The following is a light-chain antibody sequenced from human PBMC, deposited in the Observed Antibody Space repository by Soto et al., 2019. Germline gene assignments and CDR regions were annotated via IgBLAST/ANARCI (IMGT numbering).Light chain of an antibody. CDR1: QTISSW. V-gene: IGKV1-5*03. CDR2: KTS. Sequence: DIQITQSPSTLSASVGDRVTITCRASQTISSWLAWYQQKPGKAPKLLMYKTSSLESGVPSRFSGSRSGTEFTLTISSLQPDDFATYFCQQYNSYPWTFGQGTKVDIK. CDR3: QQYNSYPWT. J-gene: IGKJ1*01.